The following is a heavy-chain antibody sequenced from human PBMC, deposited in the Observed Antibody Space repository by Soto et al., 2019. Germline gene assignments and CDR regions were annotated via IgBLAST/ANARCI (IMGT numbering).Heavy chain of an antibody. D-gene: IGHD1-26*01. V-gene: IGHV4-59*01. CDR2: VHSLGFT. Sequence: SHTCTVSGGTISPYYWNVIRQPPGKELEWIGHVHSLGFTNYNPSLRSRVTISLDTSQKQFSLNLTSVTAADTAVYFCARFFFYCDCDLRELLSFPTRRSSDL. CDR1: GGTISPYY. J-gene: IGHJ2*01. CDR3: ARFFFYCDCDLRELLSFPTRRSSDL.